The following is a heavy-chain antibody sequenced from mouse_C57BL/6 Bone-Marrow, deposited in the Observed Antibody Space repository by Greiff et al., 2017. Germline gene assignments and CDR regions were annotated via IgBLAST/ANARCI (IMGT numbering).Heavy chain of an antibody. CDR1: GYTFTDYY. Sequence: VQLQQSGPELVKPGASVKISCTASGYTFTDYYMNWVQQSHGKSLEWIGDINPNNGGTSYNQKFKGKATLTVDKASSTAYMELRSLTSEDSAVYYGAVRGLRCAMDYWGQGTSVTVSS. CDR2: INPNNGGT. V-gene: IGHV1-26*01. J-gene: IGHJ4*01. D-gene: IGHD1-1*01. CDR3: AVRGLRCAMDY.